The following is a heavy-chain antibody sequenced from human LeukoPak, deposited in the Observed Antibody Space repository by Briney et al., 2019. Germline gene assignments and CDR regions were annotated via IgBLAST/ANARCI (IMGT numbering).Heavy chain of an antibody. D-gene: IGHD1-26*01. Sequence: SETLSLTCTVSGGSISSGSYYWTWIRQPAGKGLEWIGRIYTSGSPDYNPPLKSRVTISLDTSKNQFSLKLTSVTAADTAVYYCARERPLVGAYYFDYWGQGTLVTVSS. CDR1: GGSISSGSYY. V-gene: IGHV4-61*02. CDR2: IYTSGSP. CDR3: ARERPLVGAYYFDY. J-gene: IGHJ4*02.